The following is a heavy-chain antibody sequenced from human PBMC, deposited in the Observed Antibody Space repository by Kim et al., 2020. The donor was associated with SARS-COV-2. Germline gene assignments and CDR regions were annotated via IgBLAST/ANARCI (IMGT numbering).Heavy chain of an antibody. V-gene: IGHV5-51*01. J-gene: IGHJ4*02. Sequence: PSFQGQVTISADRSMSTAYLQWSSLKASDTAVYYCARGNYGGNFGSPFDYWGQGTLVTVSS. D-gene: IGHD4-17*01. CDR3: ARGNYGGNFGSPFDY.